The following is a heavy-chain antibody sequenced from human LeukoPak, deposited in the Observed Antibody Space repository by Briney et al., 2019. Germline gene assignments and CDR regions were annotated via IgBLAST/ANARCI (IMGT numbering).Heavy chain of an antibody. CDR2: IIPIFGTT. J-gene: IGHJ5*02. V-gene: IGHV1-69*01. D-gene: IGHD3-10*01. CDR3: ARDGLLLARGVRIGFDP. Sequence: SVKVSCKASGGTFSSYAISWVRQAPGQGLEWMGGIIPIFGTTNYAQKFQGRVTITADESTTTAYMELSSLTSDDTAIYYCARDGLLLARGVRIGFDPWGQGTLVTVSS. CDR1: GGTFSSYA.